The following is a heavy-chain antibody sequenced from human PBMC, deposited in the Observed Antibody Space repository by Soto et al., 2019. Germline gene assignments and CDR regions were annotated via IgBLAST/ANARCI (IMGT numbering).Heavy chain of an antibody. J-gene: IGHJ4*02. CDR2: INPNSGYT. CDR3: ARDPRRAVAGDYYFDY. Sequence: ASVKVSCKVSGYTFIAYYMHWVRQAPGQGLEWMGWINPNSGYTNYAQKFQGWVTMTRDTSISTAYMELSRLRSDDTAVYYCARDPRRAVAGDYYFDYWGQGPLVTVSS. D-gene: IGHD6-19*01. CDR1: GYTFIAYY. V-gene: IGHV1-2*04.